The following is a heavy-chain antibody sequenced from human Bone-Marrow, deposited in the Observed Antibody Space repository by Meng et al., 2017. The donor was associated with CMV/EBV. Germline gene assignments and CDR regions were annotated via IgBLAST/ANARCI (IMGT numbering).Heavy chain of an antibody. CDR3: AKDTIPLGAVAATLGY. CDR1: GFTFSRYA. J-gene: IGHJ4*02. D-gene: IGHD6-19*01. V-gene: IGHV3-23*01. Sequence: GESLKISCAASGFTFSRYAMSWVRQAPGKGLEWVSGISDSGGSTYYADSVKGRFTISRDNSKNTLYLQMNSLRAEDTAVYYCAKDTIPLGAVAATLGYWGQGTLVAVSS. CDR2: ISDSGGST.